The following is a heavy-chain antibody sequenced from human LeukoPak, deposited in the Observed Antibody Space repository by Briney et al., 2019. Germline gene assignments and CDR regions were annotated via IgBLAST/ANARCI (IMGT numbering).Heavy chain of an antibody. CDR2: IYYSGST. D-gene: IGHD1-26*01. Sequence: SETLSLTCTVSGGSISSSSYYWGWIRQPPGKGLEWIGSIYYSGSTYYNPSLKSRVTISVDTSKNQFSLKLSSVTAADTAVYYCARDGEWELLFNAFDIWGQGTMVTVSS. CDR1: GGSISSSSYY. V-gene: IGHV4-39*07. CDR3: ARDGEWELLFNAFDI. J-gene: IGHJ3*02.